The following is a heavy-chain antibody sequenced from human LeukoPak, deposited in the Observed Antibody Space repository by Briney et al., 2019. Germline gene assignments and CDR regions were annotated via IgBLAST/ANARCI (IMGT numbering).Heavy chain of an antibody. J-gene: IGHJ4*02. Sequence: PSETLSLTCTVSGGSISSYYWNWIRQPAGKGLEWIGRTHTSGRINYNPSLKSRITISVDKSKNQFSLELSSVTAADTAVYYCAGFDSSRAGITASFDYWGQGTLVTVSS. CDR2: THTSGRI. D-gene: IGHD1-14*01. CDR1: GGSISSYY. V-gene: IGHV4-4*07. CDR3: AGFDSSRAGITASFDY.